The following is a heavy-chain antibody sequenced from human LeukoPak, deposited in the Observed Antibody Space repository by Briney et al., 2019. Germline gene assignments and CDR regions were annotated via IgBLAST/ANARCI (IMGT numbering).Heavy chain of an antibody. CDR2: MNPNSGTT. V-gene: IGHV1-8*01. CDR1: GYTFTSYD. D-gene: IGHD1-20*01. J-gene: IGHJ5*02. CDR3: PRVRIAGQFDP. Sequence: GASVKVSCKASGYTFTSYDINWVRQATGHGLEWMGWMNPNSGTTGYAQKFQGRVTMTRTTPISTAYMDLSSLRSEDTAVYYCPRVRIAGQFDPWGQGTLVTASS.